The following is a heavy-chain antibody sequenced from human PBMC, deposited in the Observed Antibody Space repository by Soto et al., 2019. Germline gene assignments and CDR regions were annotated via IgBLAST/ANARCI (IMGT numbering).Heavy chain of an antibody. J-gene: IGHJ5*02. CDR1: GGSISSYY. CDR2: IYYSGST. D-gene: IGHD3-3*01. CDR3: AGDQNYDFWSGYYNWFDP. V-gene: IGHV4-59*01. Sequence: SETLSLTCTVCGGSISSYYWSWIRQPPGKGLEWIGYIYYSGSTNYNPSLKSRVTISVDTSKNQFSLKLSSVTAADTAVYYCAGDQNYDFWSGYYNWFDPWGQGTLVTVSS.